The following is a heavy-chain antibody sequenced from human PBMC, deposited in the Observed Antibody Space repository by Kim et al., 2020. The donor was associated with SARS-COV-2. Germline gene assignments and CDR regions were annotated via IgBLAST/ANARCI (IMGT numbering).Heavy chain of an antibody. Sequence: SVKVSCKASGGTFSSYTISWVRQAPGQGLEWMGRIIPILGIANYAQKFQGRVTITADKSTSTAYMELSSLRSEDTAVYYCASSPISNTLTGYSFDYWGQGTLVTVSS. D-gene: IGHD3-9*01. CDR1: GGTFSSYT. J-gene: IGHJ4*02. V-gene: IGHV1-69*02. CDR3: ASSPISNTLTGYSFDY. CDR2: IIPILGIA.